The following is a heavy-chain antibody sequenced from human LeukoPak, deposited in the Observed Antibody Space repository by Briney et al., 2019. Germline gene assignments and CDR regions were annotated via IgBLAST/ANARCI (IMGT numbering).Heavy chain of an antibody. CDR2: INPNSGGT. CDR1: GYTFTGYY. Sequence: ASVKVSCKASGYTFTGYYMHWVRQAPGQGLEWMGWINPNSGGTNYAQEFQGRVTMTRDTSISTAYMELSRLRSDDTAVYYCASPTLDRYCSGGSCYSGPITYYMDVWGEGTTVTVSS. D-gene: IGHD2-15*01. CDR3: ASPTLDRYCSGGSCYSGPITYYMDV. J-gene: IGHJ6*03. V-gene: IGHV1-2*02.